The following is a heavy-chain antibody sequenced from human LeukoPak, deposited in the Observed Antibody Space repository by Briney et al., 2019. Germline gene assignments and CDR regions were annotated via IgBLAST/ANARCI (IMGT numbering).Heavy chain of an antibody. V-gene: IGHV1-2*02. J-gene: IGHJ1*01. D-gene: IGHD2-2*01. CDR1: GYTFTGYY. CDR2: INPNSGGT. CDR3: AREPSYCSSTSCYQEYFQH. Sequence: ASVKVSCKASGYTFTGYYMHWVRQAPGQGLEWMGWINPNSGGTNYAQKFQGRVTMTRDTSISTAYMELSRQRSDDTAVYYCAREPSYCSSTSCYQEYFQHWGQGTLVTVSS.